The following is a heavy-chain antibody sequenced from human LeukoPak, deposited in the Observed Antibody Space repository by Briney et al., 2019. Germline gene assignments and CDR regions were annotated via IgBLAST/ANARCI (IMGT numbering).Heavy chain of an antibody. V-gene: IGHV4-59*08. CDR1: GDSISSYY. CDR3: AMGGGLGIVDY. CDR2: IYYTGST. Sequence: PSETLSLTCTVSGDSISSYYWSWVRQPPGKGLEWIGHIYYTGSTTYNPSLKSRVTISVDMSKNQFSLKLSSVTAADTAVYYCAMGGGLGIVDYWGQGTLVTVSS. J-gene: IGHJ4*02. D-gene: IGHD7-27*01.